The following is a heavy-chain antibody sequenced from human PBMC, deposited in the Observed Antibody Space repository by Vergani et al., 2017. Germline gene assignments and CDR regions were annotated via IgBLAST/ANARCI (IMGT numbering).Heavy chain of an antibody. CDR3: ARDSSGWYLGVSYYYYGMDV. V-gene: IGHV3-21*01. CDR2: ISSSSSYI. Sequence: EVQLVESGGGLVKPGGSLRLSCAASGFTFSSYSMNWVRQAPGKGLEWASSISSSSSYIYYADSVKGRFTISRDNAKNSPYLQMNSLRAEDTAVYYCARDSSGWYLGVSYYYYGMDVWGQGTTVTVSS. J-gene: IGHJ6*02. D-gene: IGHD6-19*01. CDR1: GFTFSSYS.